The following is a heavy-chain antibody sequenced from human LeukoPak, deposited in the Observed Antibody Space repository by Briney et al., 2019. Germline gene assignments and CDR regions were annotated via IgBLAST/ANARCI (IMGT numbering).Heavy chain of an antibody. J-gene: IGHJ4*02. CDR3: AKGSGVVPAASDYFDY. CDR2: INSDGINT. D-gene: IGHD2-2*01. CDR1: GFTFSNYW. Sequence: GGSLRLSCAASGFTFSNYWMHWVRQAPGKGLVWVSRINSDGINTSYADSVKGRFTISRDNAKNTLNLQMNSLRAEDTAVYYCAKGSGVVPAASDYFDYWGQGALVTVSS. V-gene: IGHV3-74*01.